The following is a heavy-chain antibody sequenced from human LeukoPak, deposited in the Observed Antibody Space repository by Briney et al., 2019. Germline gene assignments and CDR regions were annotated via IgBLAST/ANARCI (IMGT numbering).Heavy chain of an antibody. V-gene: IGHV1-24*01. J-gene: IGHJ4*02. Sequence: GASVKVSCKVSGYTLTELSMHWVRQAPGKGLEWMGGFDPEDGETIYAQKFQGRVTMTEDTSTDTAYMELSSLRSEDTAVYYCATVDPSTIVVVPAAMQTGFDYWGQGTLVTVSS. CDR2: FDPEDGET. D-gene: IGHD2-2*01. CDR1: GYTLTELS. CDR3: ATVDPSTIVVVPAAMQTGFDY.